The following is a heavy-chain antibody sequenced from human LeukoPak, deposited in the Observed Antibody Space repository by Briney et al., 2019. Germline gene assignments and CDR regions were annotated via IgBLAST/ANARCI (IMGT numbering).Heavy chain of an antibody. J-gene: IGHJ5*02. D-gene: IGHD6-6*01. CDR1: GFKFNYYV. Sequence: GGSLRLSCAASGFKFNYYVMNWVRQAPGKGLEWVSGISASGGTTDYADSVKGRLTVSRDNSKNTLFLQMDSLRAEDTAVYYCAKRGTGSSGPNWFDPWGQGTLVTVSS. CDR2: ISASGGTT. CDR3: AKRGTGSSGPNWFDP. V-gene: IGHV3-23*01.